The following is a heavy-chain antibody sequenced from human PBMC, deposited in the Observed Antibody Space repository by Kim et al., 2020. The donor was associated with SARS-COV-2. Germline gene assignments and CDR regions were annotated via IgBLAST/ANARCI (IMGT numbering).Heavy chain of an antibody. J-gene: IGHJ6*02. V-gene: IGHV3-21*01. CDR1: GFTFSSYS. CDR3: ARDRDSSSWYAYYYYGMDV. Sequence: GGSLRLSCAASGFTFSSYSINWVRQAPGKGREWVSSISSSSSYIYYADSVKGRFTISRDNAKNSLYLQMNSLRAEDTAVYYCARDRDSSSWYAYYYYGMDVWGQGTTVTVSS. CDR2: ISSSSSYI. D-gene: IGHD6-13*01.